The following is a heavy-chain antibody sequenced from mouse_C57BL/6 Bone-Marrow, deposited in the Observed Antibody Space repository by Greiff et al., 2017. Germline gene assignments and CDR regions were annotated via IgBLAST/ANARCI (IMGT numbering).Heavy chain of an antibody. CDR2: IDPETGGT. CDR1: GYTFTDYE. V-gene: IGHV1-15*01. CDR3: TSRGDYSNSAWFAY. J-gene: IGHJ3*01. D-gene: IGHD2-5*01. Sequence: VQLQQSGAELVRPGASVTLSCKASGYTFTDYEMHWVKQTPVHGLEWIGAIDPETGGTAYNQKFKGKAILTADKSSSTAYMELRSLTSEDSAVYYCTSRGDYSNSAWFAYWGQGTLVTVSA.